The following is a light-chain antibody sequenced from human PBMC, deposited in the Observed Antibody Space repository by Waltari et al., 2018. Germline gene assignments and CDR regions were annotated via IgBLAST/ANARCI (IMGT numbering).Light chain of an antibody. Sequence: EIVMRQSPATLSVSPGERATLSCRASQSVSSNLAWYQQKPGQPPRRLIYGASTRATGIPARFSGSGSGTEFTLTISSLQSEDFAVYYCQQYNNWPLTFGGGTKVEI. CDR1: QSVSSN. V-gene: IGKV3-15*01. CDR3: QQYNNWPLT. CDR2: GAS. J-gene: IGKJ4*01.